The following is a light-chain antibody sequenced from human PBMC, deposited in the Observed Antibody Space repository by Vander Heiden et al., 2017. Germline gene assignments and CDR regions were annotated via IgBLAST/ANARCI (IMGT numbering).Light chain of an antibody. Sequence: QHVLTQSSSASASLGVSFKLTRTLSSGHSCYSFAWHQKQPEKGPRYLMKLNSDGSHSKGDGIPDRISSLQSEDESDYFCQTWGTGPHVVFSGGTMLTVL. J-gene: IGLJ2*01. V-gene: IGLV4-69*01. CDR1: SGHSCYS. CDR3: QTWGTGPHVV. CDR2: LNSDGSH.